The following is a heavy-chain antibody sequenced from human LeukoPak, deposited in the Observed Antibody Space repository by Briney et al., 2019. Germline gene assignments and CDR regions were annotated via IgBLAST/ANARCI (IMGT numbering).Heavy chain of an antibody. CDR1: GFTFSSYA. V-gene: IGHV3-30*01. Sequence: GRSLRLSCAASGFTFSSYAMHWVRQAPGKGLEWVAVISYDGSNKYYADSVKGRFTISIDNSKNTLYLQMNSLRAEDTAVYYCARELIKKYYYGMDVWGQGTTVTVSS. J-gene: IGHJ6*02. CDR2: ISYDGSNK. CDR3: ARELIKKYYYGMDV.